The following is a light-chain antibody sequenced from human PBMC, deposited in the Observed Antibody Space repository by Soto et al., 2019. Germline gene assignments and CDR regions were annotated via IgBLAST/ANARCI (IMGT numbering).Light chain of an antibody. J-gene: IGLJ1*01. CDR1: SSVVGGYDY. CDR3: SSYTSSSTPYV. Sequence: QSALTQPASVSGSPGQSITISCTGSSSVVGGYDYVSWYQHHPGKAPKLMIHDVSNRPSGVSNRFSGSKSGNTASLTISGLQAEDEADYYCSSYTSSSTPYVFGTGTKLTVL. V-gene: IGLV2-14*03. CDR2: DVS.